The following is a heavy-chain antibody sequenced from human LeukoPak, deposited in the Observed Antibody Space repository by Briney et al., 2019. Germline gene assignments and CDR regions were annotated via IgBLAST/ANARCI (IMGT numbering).Heavy chain of an antibody. Sequence: SETLSLTCSVSGGSISNYFWSWIWQPPGKGLECIGFIYYSETTNYNPSFKSRVTISVDTSKNQFSLKLNSVTAADTAVYYCARFPGGAEYRHYYYMDVWGKGTTVTVSS. CDR2: IYYSETT. CDR1: GGSISNYF. J-gene: IGHJ6*03. D-gene: IGHD1-14*01. V-gene: IGHV4-59*01. CDR3: ARFPGGAEYRHYYYMDV.